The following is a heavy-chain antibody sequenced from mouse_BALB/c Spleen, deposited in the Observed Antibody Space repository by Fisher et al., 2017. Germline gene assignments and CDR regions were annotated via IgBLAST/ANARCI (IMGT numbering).Heavy chain of an antibody. J-gene: IGHJ4*01. D-gene: IGHD2-1*01. CDR3: GYGNYNYAMDY. Sequence: KFKGKAILTVDKSSSTAYMQLSSLTSEDSAVYYCGYGNYNYAMDYWGQGTSVTVSS. V-gene: IGHV1-69*02.